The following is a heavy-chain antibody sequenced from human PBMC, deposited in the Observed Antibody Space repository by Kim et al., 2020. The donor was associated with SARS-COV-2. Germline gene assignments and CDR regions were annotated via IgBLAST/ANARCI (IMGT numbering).Heavy chain of an antibody. D-gene: IGHD3-3*01. CDR1: GFTFSSYA. CDR3: AKALTRTIFGVSYYYGMDV. J-gene: IGHJ6*02. V-gene: IGHV3-23*01. CDR2: ISGSGGST. Sequence: GGSLRLSCAASGFTFSSYAMSWVRQAPGKGLEWVSAISGSGGSTYYADSVKGRFTISRDNSKNTLYLQMNSLRAEDTAVYYCAKALTRTIFGVSYYYGMDVWGQGTTVTVSS.